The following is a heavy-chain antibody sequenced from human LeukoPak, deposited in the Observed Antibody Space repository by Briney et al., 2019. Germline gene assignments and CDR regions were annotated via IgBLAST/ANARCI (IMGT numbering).Heavy chain of an antibody. CDR1: GFTFSSHW. Sequence: PGGSLRLSCAASGFTFSSHWMHWVRQVPGKGLVWVSRINKDGRTTNYADSVKGRFTISRDNSKNTLYLQMNSLRAEDTAVYYCAKAITMIVVVTPDLDYWGQGTLVTVSS. D-gene: IGHD3-22*01. CDR2: INKDGRTT. J-gene: IGHJ4*02. CDR3: AKAITMIVVVTPDLDY. V-gene: IGHV3-74*01.